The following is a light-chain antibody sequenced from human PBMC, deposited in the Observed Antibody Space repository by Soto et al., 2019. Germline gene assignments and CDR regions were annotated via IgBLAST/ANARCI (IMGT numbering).Light chain of an antibody. V-gene: IGKV1-9*01. CDR3: QQLNSYPLT. CDR2: AAS. Sequence: DLQLTQSPSFLSASVGDRFTITCRASQGISSYLAWYQQKPGKAPKLLIYAASTLQSGVPPRFSGSGSGTEFTLTISSLQPEDFATYYCQQLNSYPLTFGGGTKVDI. J-gene: IGKJ4*01. CDR1: QGISSY.